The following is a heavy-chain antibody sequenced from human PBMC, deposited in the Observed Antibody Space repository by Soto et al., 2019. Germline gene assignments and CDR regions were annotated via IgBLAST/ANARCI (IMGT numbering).Heavy chain of an antibody. D-gene: IGHD2-2*01. CDR1: GFTFSSYE. CDR2: ISSSGSTI. J-gene: IGHJ6*03. CDR3: ASARAVVPAAAYYYYMDV. V-gene: IGHV3-48*03. Sequence: GGSLRLSCAASGFTFSSYEMNWVRQAPGKGLEWVSYISSSGSTIYYADSVKGRFTISRDNAKNSLYLQMNSLRAEDTAVYYCASARAVVPAAAYYYYMDVWGKGTTVTVSS.